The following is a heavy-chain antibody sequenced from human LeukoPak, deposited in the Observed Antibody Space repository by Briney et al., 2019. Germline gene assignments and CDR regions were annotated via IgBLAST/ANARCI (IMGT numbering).Heavy chain of an antibody. CDR3: AKDRDGTVAGTEFFDY. D-gene: IGHD6-19*01. J-gene: IGHJ4*02. CDR1: GFTFDDYA. V-gene: IGHV3-23*01. CDR2: ISGSGGST. Sequence: GGSLRLSCAASGFTFDDYAMHWVRQAPGKGLEWVSAISGSGGSTYYADSVKGRFTISRDNSKNTLYLQMNSLRAEDTAIYYCAKDRDGTVAGTEFFDYWGQGTLVTVSS.